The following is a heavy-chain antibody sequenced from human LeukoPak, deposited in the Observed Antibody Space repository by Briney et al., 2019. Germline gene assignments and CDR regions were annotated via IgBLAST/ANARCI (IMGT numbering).Heavy chain of an antibody. Sequence: PSETLSLTCAVYGGSFSGYYWSWIRQPPGKGLEWIGEINHSGSTNYNPSLKSRVTISVDTSKNQFSLKLSSVTAADTAVYYCARVERYCSRTSCYFSHKNYFDYWGQGTLVTVSS. D-gene: IGHD2-2*01. J-gene: IGHJ4*02. V-gene: IGHV4-34*01. CDR3: ARVERYCSRTSCYFSHKNYFDY. CDR1: GGSFSGYY. CDR2: INHSGST.